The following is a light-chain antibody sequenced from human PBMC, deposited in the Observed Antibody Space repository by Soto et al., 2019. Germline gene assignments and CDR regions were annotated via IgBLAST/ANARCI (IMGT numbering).Light chain of an antibody. Sequence: DIQMTQSPSTLSASVGDRVNITCRASQRIVVWLAWYQQKVGKAPKLLIYDASNLESGVPSRFSGSGSEKEFTLTISSLQPDDFAPYYRQKYNSYPWTFGKGIKVEIK. CDR3: QKYNSYPWT. J-gene: IGKJ1*01. CDR2: DAS. V-gene: IGKV1-5*01. CDR1: QRIVVW.